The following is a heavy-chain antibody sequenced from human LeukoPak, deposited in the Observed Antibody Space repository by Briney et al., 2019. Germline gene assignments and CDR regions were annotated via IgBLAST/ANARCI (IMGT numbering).Heavy chain of an antibody. CDR2: ISYDGINK. J-gene: IGHJ4*02. Sequence: PGGSLRLSCAGSGFTFSSYAMHWVRQAPGKGLEWVAVISYDGINKYYADAVKGRFTISRDSSKNTLYLQMNSLRAEDAAVFYCAKASSGSYWGGYFDYWGQGALVTVSS. V-gene: IGHV3-30*18. CDR3: AKASSGSYWGGYFDY. D-gene: IGHD1-26*01. CDR1: GFTFSSYA.